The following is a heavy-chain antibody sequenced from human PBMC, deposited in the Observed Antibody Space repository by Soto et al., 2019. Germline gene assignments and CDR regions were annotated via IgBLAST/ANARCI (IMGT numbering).Heavy chain of an antibody. D-gene: IGHD3-10*01. J-gene: IGHJ6*02. Sequence: SGPTMVNPTQTLTLTCTFSGSSLSTSGGGVGWIRQPPGKALEWLALIYWNDAKRYSPSLKSRLTITKDTSKNQVVLTMTNMDPVDTATYYCAHRRPYYGSGSQDYYYGMDVWGQGTTVTVSS. CDR2: IYWNDAK. CDR1: GSSLSTSGGG. V-gene: IGHV2-5*01. CDR3: AHRRPYYGSGSQDYYYGMDV.